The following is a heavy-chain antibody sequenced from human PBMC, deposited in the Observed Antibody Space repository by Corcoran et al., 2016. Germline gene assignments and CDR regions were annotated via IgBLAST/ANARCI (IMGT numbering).Heavy chain of an antibody. CDR2: MDPSDSYA. CDR1: KYSFTNYW. J-gene: IGHJ4*02. Sequence: EVQLVQSGAEVKKPGESLRISCKGSKYSFTNYWISWVRQMPGKGLEWMGRMDPSDSYANYSPSFQGHVTISADKSISTAYLQWSSLKTSDTAMYYGAEHRVQGCASSGYGFDYWGQGTLVTVSS. D-gene: IGHD3-22*01. CDR3: AEHRVQGCASSGYGFDY. V-gene: IGHV5-10-1*03.